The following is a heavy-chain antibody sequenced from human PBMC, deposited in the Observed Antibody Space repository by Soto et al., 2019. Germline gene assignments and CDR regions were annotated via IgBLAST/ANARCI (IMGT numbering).Heavy chain of an antibody. CDR3: ARDKITGNWFDP. D-gene: IGHD2-8*02. J-gene: IGHJ5*02. CDR2: INHSGST. V-gene: IGHV4-34*01. Sequence: PSETLSLTCAVYGGSFGGYYWPWIRQPPGTGLEWIGEINHSGSTNYNPSLKSRVTISVDTSKNQFSLKLTSVTAADTAVYYCARDKITGNWFDPWGLGTLVTVSS. CDR1: GGSFGGYY.